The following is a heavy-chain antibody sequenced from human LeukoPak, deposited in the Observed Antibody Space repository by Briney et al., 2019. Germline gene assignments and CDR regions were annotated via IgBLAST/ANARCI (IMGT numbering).Heavy chain of an antibody. Sequence: GRSLRLSCAASGFTFSSYPMHWVRQAPGKGLERVAVISYDGNNKYYADSVKGRFTISRDNSKNTLYLQMNSPRAEDTAVYYCARALGDYVWGSNPSAGYWGQGTLVTVSS. CDR3: ARALGDYVWGSNPSAGY. V-gene: IGHV3-30-3*01. CDR1: GFTFSSYP. D-gene: IGHD3-16*01. CDR2: ISYDGNNK. J-gene: IGHJ4*02.